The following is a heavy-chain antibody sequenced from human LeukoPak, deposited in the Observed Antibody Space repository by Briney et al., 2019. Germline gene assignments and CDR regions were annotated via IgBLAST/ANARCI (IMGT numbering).Heavy chain of an antibody. CDR3: ARVSSWYGFYYMDV. Sequence: SETLSLTCTVSGGSISSYYWSWIRQPPGKGLEWIGYIYYSGSTNYNPSLKSRVTISVDTSKNQFSLKLSSVTAADTAVYYCARVSSWYGFYYMDVWGKGTTVTISS. J-gene: IGHJ6*03. D-gene: IGHD6-13*01. V-gene: IGHV4-59*01. CDR1: GGSISSYY. CDR2: IYYSGST.